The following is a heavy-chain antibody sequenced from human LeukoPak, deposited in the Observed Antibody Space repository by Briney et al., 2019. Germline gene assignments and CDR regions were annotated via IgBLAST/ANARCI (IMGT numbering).Heavy chain of an antibody. V-gene: IGHV4-4*07. CDR3: ARTDQRGGYFDY. CDR2: IYASGST. Sequence: SETLSLTCTVSGGSINSYYWSWVRQPAGEGLEWIGRIYASGSTNYNPSLKSRVIMSVDTSKNQFSLKLNSLTAADTAVYYCARTDQRGGYFDYWGQGTLVTVSS. D-gene: IGHD2-21*02. CDR1: GGSINSYY. J-gene: IGHJ4*02.